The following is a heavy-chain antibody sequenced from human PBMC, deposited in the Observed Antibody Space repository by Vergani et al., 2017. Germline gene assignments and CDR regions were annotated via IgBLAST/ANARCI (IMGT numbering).Heavy chain of an antibody. V-gene: IGHV3-23*04. CDR3: ARGQNVYGDNYYYDIDV. J-gene: IGHJ6*03. Sequence: VQLVESGGGVVQPGRSLRLSCAASGFTFSSYCMHWVRQAPGKGLEWVSGISGSGGSTYYADSVKGRFTIARDTSKNTLYLQMDSLRAEDTAVYYCARGQNVYGDNYYYDIDVWGKGTTVTVSS. CDR2: ISGSGGST. D-gene: IGHD4-17*01. CDR1: GFTFSSYC.